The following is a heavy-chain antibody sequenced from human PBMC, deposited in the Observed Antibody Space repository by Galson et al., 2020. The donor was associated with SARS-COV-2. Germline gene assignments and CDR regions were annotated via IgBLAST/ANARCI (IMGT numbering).Heavy chain of an antibody. J-gene: IGHJ6*03. Sequence: GGSLRLSCAASGFTFSSYGMHWVRQAPGKGLEWVAVISYDGSNKYYTDSVKGRFTISRDNSKSTLFLQMNSLRAEDTAVYYCARGPNYYYMDVWGKGTTVTVSS. CDR3: ARGPNYYYMDV. CDR2: ISYDGSNK. V-gene: IGHV3-30*03. CDR1: GFTFSSYG.